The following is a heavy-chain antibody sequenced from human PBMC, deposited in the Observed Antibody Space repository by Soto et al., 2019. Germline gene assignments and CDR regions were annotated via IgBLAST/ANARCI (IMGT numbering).Heavy chain of an antibody. J-gene: IGHJ4*02. D-gene: IGHD3-22*01. CDR1: GGSFSSGNYN. Sequence: PSETLSLTCTVSGGSFSSGNYNWSWNRQHKGQGLDWIGYTYYNASSYNNRSTKSRVTISLEMYMNQYYLNLNSGAAADAAMYDCERECRSSGCLEDWGQGTLVTVSS. CDR3: ERECRSSGCLED. CDR2: TYYNASS. V-gene: IGHV4-31*03.